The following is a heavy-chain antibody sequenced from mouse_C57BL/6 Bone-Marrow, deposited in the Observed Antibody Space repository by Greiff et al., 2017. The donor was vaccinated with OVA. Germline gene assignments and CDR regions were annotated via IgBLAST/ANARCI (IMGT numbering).Heavy chain of an antibody. CDR3: ARFGGNYGYFDV. D-gene: IGHD2-1*01. V-gene: IGHV1-55*01. Sequence: QVQLQQPGAELVKPGASVTMSCKASGYTFTSYWITWVKQRPGQGLEWIGDIYPGSGSTNYNEKFKSKATLTVDTSSSTAYMQLSSLTSEDSAVYYCARFGGNYGYFDVWGTGTTVTVSS. J-gene: IGHJ1*03. CDR2: IYPGSGST. CDR1: GYTFTSYW.